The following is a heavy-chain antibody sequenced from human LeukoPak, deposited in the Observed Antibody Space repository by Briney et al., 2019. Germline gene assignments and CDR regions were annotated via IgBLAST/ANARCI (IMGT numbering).Heavy chain of an antibody. CDR1: GFTFSGYT. D-gene: IGHD3-10*01. CDR3: ARGTSGATIANYYYDYMDV. CDR2: IISNGGNT. J-gene: IGHJ6*03. Sequence: GGSLRLSCAASGFTFSGYTMHWVRQAPGKGLEYVSAIISNGGNTHYADSVKGRFTISRDNSKNTVFLQMGSLRAEDMAVYYCARGTSGATIANYYYDYMDVWGKGTTVTVSS. V-gene: IGHV3-64*02.